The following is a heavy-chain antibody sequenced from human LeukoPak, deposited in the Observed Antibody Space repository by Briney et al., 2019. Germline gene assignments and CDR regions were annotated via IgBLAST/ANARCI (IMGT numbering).Heavy chain of an antibody. J-gene: IGHJ3*02. CDR1: GGSISSYY. CDR3: ARVRKGELRSGGGSAFDI. D-gene: IGHD1-26*01. V-gene: IGHV4-59*12. Sequence: SETLSLTCTVSGGSISSYYWSWIRQPPGKGLEWIGYIYHSGSTYYNPSLKSRVTISVDRSKNQFSLKLSSVTAADTAVYYCARVRKGELRSGGGSAFDIWGQGTMVTVSS. CDR2: IYHSGST.